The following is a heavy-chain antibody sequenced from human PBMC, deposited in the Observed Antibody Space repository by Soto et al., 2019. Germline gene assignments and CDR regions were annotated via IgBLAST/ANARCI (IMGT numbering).Heavy chain of an antibody. V-gene: IGHV4-59*01. D-gene: IGHD2-15*01. J-gene: IGHJ5*02. CDR1: GGSISSYY. CDR2: IYYSGST. Sequence: LSLTCTVSGGSISSYYWSWIRQPPGKGLEWIGYIYYSGSTNYNPSLKSRVTISVDTSKNQFSLKLSSVTAADTAVYYCARDGDCSGRRCNNSFDPWGQGTPVTVSS. CDR3: ARDGDCSGRRCNNSFDP.